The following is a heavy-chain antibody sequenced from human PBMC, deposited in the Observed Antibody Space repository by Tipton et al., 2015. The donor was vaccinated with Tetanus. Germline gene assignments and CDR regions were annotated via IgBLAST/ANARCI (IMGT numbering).Heavy chain of an antibody. CDR1: GGSISSSNW. V-gene: IGHV4-4*02. J-gene: IGHJ4*02. CDR2: IYHSGST. D-gene: IGHD4-17*01. CDR3: ARVTEVGYGDFED. Sequence: SLRLSCAVSGGSISSSNWWSWVRQPPGKGLEWIGEIYHSGSTNYNPSLKSRVTISVDKSKNQFSLKLSSVTAADTAVYYCARVTEVGYGDFEDWGQGTLVTVSS.